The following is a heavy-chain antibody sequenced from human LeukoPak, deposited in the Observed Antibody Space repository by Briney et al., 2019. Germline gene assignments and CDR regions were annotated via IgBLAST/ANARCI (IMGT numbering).Heavy chain of an antibody. CDR1: GFTFSSYS. D-gene: IGHD2-8*01. J-gene: IGHJ4*02. CDR3: ARGGSIVPHQDLDY. Sequence: PGGSLRLSCAASGFTFSSYSMNWVRQAPGKGLEWVSSTNSRGRGEYYADSVKGRFTISRDNAKNSLYLQMNSLRAEDTAVYYCARGGSIVPHQDLDYWGQGTLVTVSS. CDR2: TNSRGRGE. V-gene: IGHV3-21*01.